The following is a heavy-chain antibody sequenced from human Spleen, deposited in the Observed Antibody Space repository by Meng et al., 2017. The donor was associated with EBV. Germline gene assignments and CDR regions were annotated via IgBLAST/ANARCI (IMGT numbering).Heavy chain of an antibody. CDR3: TAARFGELFGPSDP. D-gene: IGHD3-10*01. J-gene: IGHJ5*02. CDR1: GLTFINAW. CDR2: IKSEIDGGTT. V-gene: IGHV3-15*01. Sequence: EVQLVESXXGLVTPXGSLRLSCAASGLTFINAWMSWVRQAPGKGLEWVGRIKSEIDGGTTDYGAPVKGRFTISRDDSKSTVFLQMNRLKTEDTAVYYCTAARFGELFGPSDPWGQGTLVTVSS.